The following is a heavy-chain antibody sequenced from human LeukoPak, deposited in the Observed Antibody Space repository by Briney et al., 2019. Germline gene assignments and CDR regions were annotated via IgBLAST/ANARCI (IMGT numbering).Heavy chain of an antibody. J-gene: IGHJ4*02. Sequence: SETLSLTCTVSGGSISSNGYYWAWFRQPPGKGLEWIGSIYYSGGTYYNPSLKSRVTISIDTSKNQFSLKLRSVTAADTAVYYCAREVYDSSGYYLDYWGQGTLVTVSS. CDR1: GGSISSNGYY. CDR2: IYYSGGT. D-gene: IGHD3-22*01. V-gene: IGHV4-39*07. CDR3: AREVYDSSGYYLDY.